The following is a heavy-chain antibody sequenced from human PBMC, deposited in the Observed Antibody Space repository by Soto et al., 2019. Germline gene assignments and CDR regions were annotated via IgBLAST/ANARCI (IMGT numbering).Heavy chain of an antibody. V-gene: IGHV1-46*01. Sequence: ASVKVSCKASGYTFTSYYMHWVRQAPGQGLEWMGIINPSGGSTSYAQKFQGRVTMTRDTSTSTVYMELSSLRSEDTAVYYCARAASTMTVVGVWFDPWGQGTLVTVSS. CDR3: ARAASTMTVVGVWFDP. J-gene: IGHJ5*02. D-gene: IGHD3-22*01. CDR2: INPSGGST. CDR1: GYTFTSYY.